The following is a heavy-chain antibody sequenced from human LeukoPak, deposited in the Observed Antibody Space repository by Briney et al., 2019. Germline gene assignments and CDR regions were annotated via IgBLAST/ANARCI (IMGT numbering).Heavy chain of an antibody. CDR2: ISAYNGNT. V-gene: IGHV1-18*01. D-gene: IGHD6-19*01. J-gene: IGHJ4*02. Sequence: ASVKVSCKASGYTFTSYGISWVRQAPGQGLEWMGWISAYNGNTNYAQKLQGRVTMTTDTSTSTAYMELRSLRSDDTAVYYCARGYSSGWYAWFFDYWGQGTLVTVSS. CDR3: ARGYSSGWYAWFFDY. CDR1: GYTFTSYG.